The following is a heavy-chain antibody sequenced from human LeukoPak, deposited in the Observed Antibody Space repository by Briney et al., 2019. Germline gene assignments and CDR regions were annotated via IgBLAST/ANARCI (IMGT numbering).Heavy chain of an antibody. V-gene: IGHV3-7*03. J-gene: IGHJ3*01. CDR3: ARSSYSSSSSV. D-gene: IGHD6-6*01. Sequence: GGSLRLSCAVSGFTFSGFWMSWSRQAPGKGLEWVASISSDGSEGYYADVVKGRFTISRDNAKNSLYLQINSLRAEDTAVYYCARSSYSSSSSVWGQGTMVTVSS. CDR1: GFTFSGFW. CDR2: ISSDGSEG.